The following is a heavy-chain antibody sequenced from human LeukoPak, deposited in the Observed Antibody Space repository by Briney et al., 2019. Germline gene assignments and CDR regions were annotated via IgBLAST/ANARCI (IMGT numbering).Heavy chain of an antibody. D-gene: IGHD5-18*01. CDR3: AKDWIQFNRVFDCFDS. CDR1: GFPFETNA. V-gene: IGHV3-23*01. J-gene: IGHJ4*02. Sequence: GGSLRLSCATSGFPFETNAMSWVRQAPGKGLEWVATIGNTESFYADSVTGRFTISRDNSKNTVNLQMNRLRVEDTAIYYCAKDWIQFNRVFDCFDSWGQGTLVTVCS. CDR2: IGNTES.